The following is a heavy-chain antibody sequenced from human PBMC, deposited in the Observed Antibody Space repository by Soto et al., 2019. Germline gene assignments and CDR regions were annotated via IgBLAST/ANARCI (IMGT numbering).Heavy chain of an antibody. V-gene: IGHV3-23*01. D-gene: IGHD3-3*02. J-gene: IGHJ4*02. CDR1: GFPFSSYG. CDR2: ISPSGDSP. Sequence: PGGSLRLSCAVSGFPFSSYGMSWVRQAPGKGLEWVARISPSGDSPASADFVEGRFTVSRDNSMYTRALLMNSLRADDSGVYYGTCRGPFSVSGGPTTLDSWGQEAPVTVSA. CDR3: TCRGPFSVSGGPTTLDS.